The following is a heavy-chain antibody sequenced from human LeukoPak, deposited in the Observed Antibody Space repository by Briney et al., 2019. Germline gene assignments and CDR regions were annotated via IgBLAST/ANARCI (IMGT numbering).Heavy chain of an antibody. V-gene: IGHV3-30-3*01. CDR3: ARSRAHNYYYYGMDV. J-gene: IGHJ6*02. CDR1: GFTFDDYA. Sequence: GRSLRLSCAASGFTFDDYAMHWVRQAPGKGLEWVAVISYDGSNKYYADSVKGRFTISRDNSKNTLYLQMNSLRAEDTAVYYCARSRAHNYYYYGMDVWGQGTTVTVSS. CDR2: ISYDGSNK.